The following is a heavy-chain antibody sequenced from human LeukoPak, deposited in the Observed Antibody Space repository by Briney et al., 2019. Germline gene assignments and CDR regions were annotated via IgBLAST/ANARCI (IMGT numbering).Heavy chain of an antibody. D-gene: IGHD4-4*01. CDR1: GFTVSSNY. V-gene: IGHV3-66*01. CDR2: IYSGGST. Sequence: PGGSLRLSCAASGFTVSSNYMSWVRQAPGKGLEWASVIYSGGSTYYADSVKGRFTISRDNSKNTLYLQMNSLRAEDTAVYYCARDLLTTWFDYWGQGTLVTVSS. CDR3: ARDLLTTWFDY. J-gene: IGHJ4*02.